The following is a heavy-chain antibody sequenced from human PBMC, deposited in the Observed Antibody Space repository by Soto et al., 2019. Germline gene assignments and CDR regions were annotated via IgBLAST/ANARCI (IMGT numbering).Heavy chain of an antibody. Sequence: QVQLVQSGAEVKKPGASVKVSCKASGYTFTSYGISWVRQAPGQGLEWMGWISAYNGNTNYAQKLQGRVTMTTDTSPSTAHLELRSLRFEDTGVFFLARDSPPPREWGQGTLVTVSS. CDR1: GYTFTSYG. V-gene: IGHV1-18*01. CDR2: ISAYNGNT. CDR3: ARDSPPPRE. J-gene: IGHJ4*02.